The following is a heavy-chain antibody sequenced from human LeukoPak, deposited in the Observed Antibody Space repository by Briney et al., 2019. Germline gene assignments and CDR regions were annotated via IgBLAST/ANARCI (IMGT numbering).Heavy chain of an antibody. V-gene: IGHV4-4*07. D-gene: IGHD1-26*01. CDR2: IYTSGST. CDR3: ARAIVGAIITPYFDY. J-gene: IGHJ4*02. Sequence: SETLSLTCTVSGGSISSYYWSWIRQPAGKGLEWIGRIYTSGSTNYNPSLKSRVTISVDTSKNQFSLKLSSVTAADTAVYYCARAIVGAIITPYFDYWGQGTLVTVSS. CDR1: GGSISSYY.